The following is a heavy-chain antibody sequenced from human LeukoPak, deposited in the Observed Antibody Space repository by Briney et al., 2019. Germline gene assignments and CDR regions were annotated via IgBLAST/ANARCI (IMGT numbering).Heavy chain of an antibody. CDR1: GFTFSSYW. J-gene: IGHJ4*02. Sequence: GGSLRLSCAASGFTFSSYWMHWVRQAPGKGLVWVSRIKSDGSSTSYADSVKGRFTISRDNAKSTLYLQMNSLRAEDTAVYYCAKDPRRYSRTGGYFDYWGQGTLVTVSS. D-gene: IGHD6-13*01. CDR3: AKDPRRYSRTGGYFDY. CDR2: IKSDGSST. V-gene: IGHV3-74*01.